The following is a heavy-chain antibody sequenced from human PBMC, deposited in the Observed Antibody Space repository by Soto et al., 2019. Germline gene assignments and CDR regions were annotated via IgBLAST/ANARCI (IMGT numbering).Heavy chain of an antibody. J-gene: IGHJ4*02. V-gene: IGHV3-33*01. CDR2: IWYDGSNK. CDR3: ASGGNRYYYDSSGSYFDY. D-gene: IGHD3-22*01. Sequence: QVQLVESGGGVVQPGRSLRLSCAASGFTFSSYGMHWVRQAPGKGLEWVAVIWYDGSNKYYADSVKGRFTISRDNSKSTLYLQMNRLRAEDTAVYYCASGGNRYYYDSSGSYFDYWGQGTLVTVSS. CDR1: GFTFSSYG.